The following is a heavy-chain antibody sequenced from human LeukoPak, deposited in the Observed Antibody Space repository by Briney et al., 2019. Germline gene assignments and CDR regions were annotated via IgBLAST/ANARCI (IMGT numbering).Heavy chain of an antibody. Sequence: SETLSLTCTLSGGSISSYYWSWIRQPPGKGLEWIGYIYHSGSTYYNPSLKSRVTISVDTSKNQFSLKLSSVTAADTAVYYCARSMIVVATLDYGMDVWGQGTTVTVSS. D-gene: IGHD3-22*01. J-gene: IGHJ6*02. CDR1: GGSISSYY. V-gene: IGHV4-4*09. CDR2: IYHSGST. CDR3: ARSMIVVATLDYGMDV.